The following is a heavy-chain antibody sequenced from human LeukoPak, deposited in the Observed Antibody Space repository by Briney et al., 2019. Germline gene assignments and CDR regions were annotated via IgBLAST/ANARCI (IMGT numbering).Heavy chain of an antibody. CDR1: GFTFSYYG. CDR3: AKLARGYSGYDYPQTHFDY. Sequence: GGSLRLSCAASGFTFSYYGMHWVRQAPGKGLDWAAFIRYDGKDKFYADSVKGRFTISRDNAKNSLYLQMNSLRAEDTALYYCAKLARGYSGYDYPQTHFDYWGQGTLVTVSS. CDR2: IRYDGKDK. J-gene: IGHJ4*02. D-gene: IGHD5-12*01. V-gene: IGHV3-30*02.